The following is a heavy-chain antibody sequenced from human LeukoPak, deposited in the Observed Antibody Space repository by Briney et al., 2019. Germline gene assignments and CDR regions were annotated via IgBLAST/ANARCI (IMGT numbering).Heavy chain of an antibody. J-gene: IGHJ6*02. CDR3: ARNNDMDV. CDR2: VNKDGSEK. V-gene: IGHV3-7*03. Sequence: GGSLRLSCAASGFILSNHWMTWVRQAPGKGPEWVANVNKDGSEKYYVDSVKGRFTISRDTVKNSLYLQMNNLRAEDTALYYCARNNDMDVWGQGTTVIVSS. CDR1: GFILSNHW. D-gene: IGHD1/OR15-1a*01.